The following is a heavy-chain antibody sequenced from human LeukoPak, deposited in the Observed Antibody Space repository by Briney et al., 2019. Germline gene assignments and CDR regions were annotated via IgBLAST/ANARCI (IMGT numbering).Heavy chain of an antibody. D-gene: IGHD4-17*01. CDR2: IYYSGST. V-gene: IGHV4-30-4*01. CDR3: ARVTTVTTSFHFDY. J-gene: IGHJ4*02. CDR1: GGSISSGGYY. Sequence: SETLSLTCTVSGGSISSGGYYWSWIRQPPGEGLEWIGYIYYSGSTCYHPSLKSRVTISLDTSKNQFSLKLSSVTAADTAVYYCARVTTVTTSFHFDYWGQGTLVTVSS.